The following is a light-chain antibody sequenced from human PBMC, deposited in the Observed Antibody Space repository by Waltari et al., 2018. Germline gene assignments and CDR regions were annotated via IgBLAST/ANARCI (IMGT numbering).Light chain of an antibody. J-gene: IGKJ3*01. V-gene: IGKV4-1*01. CDR3: QQYYKTPFT. CDR1: QSVDSSNHTTD. Sequence: DIVMTQYPASVAVSLGEGATNHCRSSQSVDSSNHTTDIAWYQQKPGQPPKLLIYWASARESGVPDRFSGSGSGTEFTLTISTLQAEDVAVYYCQQYYKTPFTFGPGTKVEIK. CDR2: WAS.